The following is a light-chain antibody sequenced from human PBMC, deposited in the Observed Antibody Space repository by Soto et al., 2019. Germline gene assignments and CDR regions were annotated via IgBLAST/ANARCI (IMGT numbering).Light chain of an antibody. CDR3: QQYYSSPWT. Sequence: IVLTQSPGTLSLSPGESTTLSCRASQSVGSSYLAWYQHKPGQAPRLLIYGATSRATGIPDRFSGSGSGTDFTLTISRLEPEDFAVYYCQQYYSSPWTFGLGTKVDIK. CDR1: QSVGSSY. V-gene: IGKV3-20*01. J-gene: IGKJ1*01. CDR2: GAT.